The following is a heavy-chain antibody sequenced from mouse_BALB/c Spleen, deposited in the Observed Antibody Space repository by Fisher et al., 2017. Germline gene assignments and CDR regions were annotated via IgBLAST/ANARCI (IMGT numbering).Heavy chain of an antibody. Sequence: KFKGKATLTADKSSSTAYMQLSSLTSEDSAVYYCARFTTVVAPYAMDYWGQGTSVTVSS. V-gene: IGHV1-4*01. J-gene: IGHJ4*01. D-gene: IGHD1-1*01. CDR3: ARFTTVVAPYAMDY.